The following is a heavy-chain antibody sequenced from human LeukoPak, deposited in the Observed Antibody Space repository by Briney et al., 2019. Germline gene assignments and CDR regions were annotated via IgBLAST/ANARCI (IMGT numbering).Heavy chain of an antibody. V-gene: IGHV3-30*03. CDR1: GFTFSSRDW. CDR3: ARGGPLGDTNRFDF. D-gene: IGHD3-10*01. CDR2: LAYDGTNK. Sequence: GGSLRLSCVASGFTFSSRDWMTWVRQAPGKGLEWVALLAYDGTNKQYEYSLKGRFTISRDNSKNTVDLQMNNLRAEDTAVYYCARGGPLGDTNRFDFWGQGTLVTVSS. J-gene: IGHJ4*02.